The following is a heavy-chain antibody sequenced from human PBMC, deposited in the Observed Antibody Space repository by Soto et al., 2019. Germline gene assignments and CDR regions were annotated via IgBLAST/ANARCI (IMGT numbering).Heavy chain of an antibody. CDR1: GYTFTSYA. CDR2: INAGNGNT. D-gene: IGHD2-21*02. Sequence: GASVKVSCKASGYTFTSYAMHWVRQAPGQRLKWMGWINAGNGNTKYSQKFQGRVTITRDTSASTAYMELSSLRSEDTAVYYCARSIVVVTALDYWGQGTLVTV. J-gene: IGHJ4*02. V-gene: IGHV1-3*01. CDR3: ARSIVVVTALDY.